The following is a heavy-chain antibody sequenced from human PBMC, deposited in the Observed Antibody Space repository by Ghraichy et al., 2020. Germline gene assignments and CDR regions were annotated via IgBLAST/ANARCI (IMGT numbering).Heavy chain of an antibody. Sequence: GESLNISCAASGFTFSSYAMSWVRQAPGKGLEWVSAISGSGGSTYYADSVKGRFTISRDNSKNTLYLQMNSLRAEDTAVYYCAKEIFWSGSYHYFDYWGQGTLVTVSS. CDR3: AKEIFWSGSYHYFDY. CDR2: ISGSGGST. D-gene: IGHD3-3*01. J-gene: IGHJ4*02. V-gene: IGHV3-23*01. CDR1: GFTFSSYA.